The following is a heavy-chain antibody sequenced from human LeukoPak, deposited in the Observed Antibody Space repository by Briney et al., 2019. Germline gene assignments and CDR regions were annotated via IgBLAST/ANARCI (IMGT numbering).Heavy chain of an antibody. CDR1: GYTFTSYG. V-gene: IGHV1-18*01. CDR3: ARDLKRGYSSGRYSWGTGSSNDY. Sequence: ASVKVSFKASGYTFTSYGISRVRQAPGQGLEWMGWISGYNGNTNYAQQKLQGRVTMTTDTSTSTAYMELRSLRSDDTAVYYCARDLKRGYSSGRYSWGTGSSNDYWGQGTLVTVSS. CDR2: ISGYNGNT. J-gene: IGHJ4*02. D-gene: IGHD6-19*01.